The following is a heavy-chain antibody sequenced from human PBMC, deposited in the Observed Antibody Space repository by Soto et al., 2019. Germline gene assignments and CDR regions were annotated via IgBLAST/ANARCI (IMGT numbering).Heavy chain of an antibody. Sequence: QMQLVQSGAEVKKTGSSVTGSCKASGNTFTYRYLHWVRQAPGQALEWMGWITPFSGDVHYAQKFQERVTITRDRSINTAYMQMSSLRSEDTAMYFCAGGGAGSGPFTWELPDHWGQGTLVTVYS. D-gene: IGHD1-26*01. J-gene: IGHJ4*02. V-gene: IGHV1-45*02. CDR3: AGGGAGSGPFTWELPDH. CDR1: GNTFTYRY. CDR2: ITPFSGDV.